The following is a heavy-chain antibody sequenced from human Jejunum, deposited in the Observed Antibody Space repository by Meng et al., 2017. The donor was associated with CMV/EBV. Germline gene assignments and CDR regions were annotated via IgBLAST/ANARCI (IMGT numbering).Heavy chain of an antibody. Sequence: KASGSPFTGYYMHWVRQAPGQGLEWMGWISPNSGGTNYAQRFQGRVTMTGDTSITTAYMELSKLRSDDTAVYYCARQTGSSFYFDHWGQGTLVTVSS. J-gene: IGHJ4*02. V-gene: IGHV1-2*02. D-gene: IGHD6-6*01. CDR3: ARQTGSSFYFDH. CDR1: GSPFTGYY. CDR2: ISPNSGGT.